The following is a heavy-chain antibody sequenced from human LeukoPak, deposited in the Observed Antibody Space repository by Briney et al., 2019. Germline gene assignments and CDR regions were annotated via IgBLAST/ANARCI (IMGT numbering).Heavy chain of an antibody. CDR1: GVSISSSSYY. J-gene: IGHJ4*02. D-gene: IGHD6-13*01. CDR2: IYYSGST. V-gene: IGHV4-39*02. CDR3: SRDLPYSSSWESIDY. Sequence: SETLSLTCTVSGVSISSSSYYWGWIRQPTGKGLEWIGSIYYSGSTYYNPSLKSRLTISVDTSKNQFSLKLSSVTAADTAVYYCSRDLPYSSSWESIDYWGQGTLVTVSS.